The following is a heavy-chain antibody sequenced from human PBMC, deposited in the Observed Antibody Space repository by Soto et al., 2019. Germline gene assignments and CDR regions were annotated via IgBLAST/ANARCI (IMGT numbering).Heavy chain of an antibody. Sequence: QLQLEQSGAEVKKPGASVKVSCKASGYTFISYYIHWVRQAPGQGLEWMAVINPTSGNTASAQLFQGRVTLTRDTSTSTVFMELSSLTFEGTAVYYCARGGLTASYTWGFFYYWGQGSLVSVSS. CDR1: GYTFISYY. CDR3: ARGGLTASYTWGFFYY. D-gene: IGHD2-21*02. V-gene: IGHV1-46*03. J-gene: IGHJ4*02. CDR2: INPTSGNT.